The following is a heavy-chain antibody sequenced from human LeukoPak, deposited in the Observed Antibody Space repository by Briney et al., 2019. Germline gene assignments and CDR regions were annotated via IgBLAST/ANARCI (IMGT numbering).Heavy chain of an antibody. D-gene: IGHD3-3*01. CDR3: AREYYDFWSGYYTPNYYYYYMDV. J-gene: IGHJ6*03. Sequence: ASVKVSFKASGYTFTGYYMHWVRQAPGQGLEWMGWMNTNTGNPTYAQGFTGRFVFSLDTSVSTAYLQISSLKAEDTAVYYCAREYYDFWSGYYTPNYYYYYMDVWGKGTTVTVSS. CDR1: GYTFTGYY. V-gene: IGHV7-4-1*02. CDR2: MNTNTGNP.